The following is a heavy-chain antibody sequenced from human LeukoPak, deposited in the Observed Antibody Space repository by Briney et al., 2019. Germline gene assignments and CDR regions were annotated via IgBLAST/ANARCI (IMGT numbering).Heavy chain of an antibody. CDR1: GFTFDDYA. CDR2: ISWNSGSI. Sequence: GGSLRLSCAASGFTFDDYAMHWVRQAPGKGVEGVSGISWNSGSIVYADSVKGGFTISRDNAKNSLYLQMNSLRPEDTALYYCAKDGSSHSNMLTAYDYWGQGTLVTVSS. V-gene: IGHV3-9*01. D-gene: IGHD3-16*01. CDR3: AKDGSSHSNMLTAYDY. J-gene: IGHJ4*02.